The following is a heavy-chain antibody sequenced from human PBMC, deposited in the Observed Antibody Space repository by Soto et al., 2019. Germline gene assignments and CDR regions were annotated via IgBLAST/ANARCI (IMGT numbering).Heavy chain of an antibody. CDR1: GYTFTSYG. CDR2: ISAYNGNT. CDR3: AREKGVVQLWHSYYYYGMDV. Sequence: GASVKVSCKASGYTFTSYGISWVRQAPGQGLEWMGWISAYNGNTNYAQKLQGRVTMTTDTSTSTAYMELRSLRSDDTAVYYCAREKGVVQLWHSYYYYGMDVWAQGNTVTVSS. V-gene: IGHV1-18*01. J-gene: IGHJ6*02. D-gene: IGHD5-18*01.